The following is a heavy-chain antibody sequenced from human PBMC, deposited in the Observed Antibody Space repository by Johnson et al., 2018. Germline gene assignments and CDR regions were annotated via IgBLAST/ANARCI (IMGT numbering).Heavy chain of an antibody. J-gene: IGHJ4*02. CDR2: INPQGGGG. CDR1: GFTFSTFW. V-gene: IGHV3-7*03. Sequence: VQLVQSGGGLVKXGGSLRLSCAASGFTFSTFWMAWVRQAPGKGLEWVGNINPQGGGGGSADSVKGRFSISRDNGKNSLYLQMTNLRIEDTALYYCARQNWDYGDRNDYWGQGTLVTVSS. D-gene: IGHD4-17*01. CDR3: ARQNWDYGDRNDY.